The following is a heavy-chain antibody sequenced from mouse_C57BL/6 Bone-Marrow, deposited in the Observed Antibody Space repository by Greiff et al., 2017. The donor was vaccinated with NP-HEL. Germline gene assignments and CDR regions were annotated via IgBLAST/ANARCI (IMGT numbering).Heavy chain of an antibody. CDR1: GYTFTSYW. D-gene: IGHD1-1*01. CDR3: ARSGAYYYGSETDYFDY. CDR2: IHPNSGST. J-gene: IGHJ2*01. V-gene: IGHV1-64*01. Sequence: QVQLQQPGAELVKPGASVKLSCKASGYTFTSYWMHWVKQRPGQGLEWIGMIHPNSGSTNYNEKFKSKATLTVDKSSSTAYMQLSGLTSEDSAVYYCARSGAYYYGSETDYFDYWGQGTTLTVSS.